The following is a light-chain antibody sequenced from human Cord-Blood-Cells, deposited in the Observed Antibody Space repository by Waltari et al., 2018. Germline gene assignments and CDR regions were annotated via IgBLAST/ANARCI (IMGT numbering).Light chain of an antibody. CDR2: QDN. J-gene: IGLJ3*02. CDR1: SGSIASNY. V-gene: IGLV6-57*01. CDR3: QSYDSSNWV. Sequence: NFMLTQPHSVSESPGKTVTISCTRSSGSIASNYVQWSQQRPGSSPTTVIYQDNQRPSGVPHRFSGCIDSSSNSASLTISGLKTEDEADYYCQSYDSSNWVFGGGTKLTVL.